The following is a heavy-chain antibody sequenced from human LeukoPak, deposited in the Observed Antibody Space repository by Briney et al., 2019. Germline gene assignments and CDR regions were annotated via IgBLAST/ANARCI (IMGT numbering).Heavy chain of an antibody. J-gene: IGHJ6*02. CDR1: GFTVSSNY. Sequence: GGSLRLSCGASGFTVSSNYMSWVRQAPGKGLEWVSVIYSGGSTYYADSVKGRFTISRDNSKNTLYLQMNSLRAEDTAVYYCARDRSSGYYYGMDVWGQGTTVTVSS. V-gene: IGHV3-53*01. CDR3: ARDRSSGYYYGMDV. CDR2: IYSGGST. D-gene: IGHD6-6*01.